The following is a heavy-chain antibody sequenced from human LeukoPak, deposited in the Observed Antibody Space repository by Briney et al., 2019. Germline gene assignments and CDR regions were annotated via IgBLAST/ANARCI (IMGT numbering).Heavy chain of an antibody. CDR3: AKDSLELLWFGEEGDAFDI. V-gene: IGHV3-23*01. J-gene: IGHJ3*02. CDR2: ITGGRST. CDR1: GFTFSNYA. D-gene: IGHD3-10*01. Sequence: GGSLRLYCAASGFTFSNYAMSWVRQAPGKGLEWISGITGGRSTYYADSVKGRFTISRDNSKNTLYLQMNSLRAEDTAVYYCAKDSLELLWFGEEGDAFDIWGQGTMVTVSS.